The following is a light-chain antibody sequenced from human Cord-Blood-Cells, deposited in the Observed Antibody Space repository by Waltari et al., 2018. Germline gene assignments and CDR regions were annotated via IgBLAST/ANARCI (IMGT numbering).Light chain of an antibody. CDR1: QSVLYSSNNKNY. CDR2: WAS. J-gene: IGKJ3*01. CDR3: QQYYSTLFT. Sequence: DIVMTQSPDSLAVSLGERATINCNSSQSVLYSSNNKNYLAWYQQKPGQPPKLLIYWASTRESGVPDRFSGSGSGTDFTLTISSLQAEYVAVYYCQQYYSTLFTFGPGTKVDIK. V-gene: IGKV4-1*01.